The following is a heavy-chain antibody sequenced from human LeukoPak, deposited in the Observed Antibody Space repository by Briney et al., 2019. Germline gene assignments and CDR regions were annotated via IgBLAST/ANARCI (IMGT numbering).Heavy chain of an antibody. V-gene: IGHV4-39*02. CDR1: GGSISSSSYY. Sequence: PSETLSLTCTVSGGSISSSSYYWGWIRQPPGKGLEWIGSIYYSGSTYYNPSLKSRVTISVDTSKNQFSLKLSSVTAADTAVYYCARDIREPEDYWGQGTLVTVSS. J-gene: IGHJ4*02. D-gene: IGHD1-14*01. CDR3: ARDIREPEDY. CDR2: IYYSGST.